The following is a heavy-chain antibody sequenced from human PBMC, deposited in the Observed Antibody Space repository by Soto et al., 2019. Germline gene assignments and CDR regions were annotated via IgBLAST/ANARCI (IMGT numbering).Heavy chain of an antibody. CDR2: IYYSGST. CDR1: GGSISSGGYY. Sequence: SETLSLTCTVSGGSISSGGYYWSWIRQHPGKGLEWIGYIYYSGSTYYNPSLKSRVTISLDTSKNQFSLKLSSVTAADTAVYYCARAYSSSSWFDPWGQGTLVTVSS. J-gene: IGHJ5*02. CDR3: ARAYSSSSWFDP. V-gene: IGHV4-31*03. D-gene: IGHD6-6*01.